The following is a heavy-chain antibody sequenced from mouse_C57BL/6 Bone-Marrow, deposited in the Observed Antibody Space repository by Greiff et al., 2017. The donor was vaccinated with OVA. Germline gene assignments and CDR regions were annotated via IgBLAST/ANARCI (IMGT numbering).Heavy chain of an antibody. D-gene: IGHD1-1*01. CDR1: GFSLTSYG. V-gene: IGHV2-2*01. CDR3: ARLYYYGSLYYFDY. Sequence: QVQLQQSGPGLVQPSQSLSITCTVSGFSLTSYGVHWVRQSPGKGLEWLGVIWSGGSTDYNAAFISRLSISKDNSKSQVFFKMNSLQADDTAIYYCARLYYYGSLYYFDYWGQGTTLTVSS. J-gene: IGHJ2*01. CDR2: IWSGGST.